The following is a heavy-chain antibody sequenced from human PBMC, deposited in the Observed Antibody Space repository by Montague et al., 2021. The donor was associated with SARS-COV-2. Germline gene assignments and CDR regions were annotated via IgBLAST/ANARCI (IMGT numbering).Heavy chain of an antibody. Sequence: SETLPLTCTVSGXSITNNIDYWAWIRRPPGKGLEWIGSIYYTGNTYYNPSLKSQVTISVVTSKNHFTLKLSSVTAAETAVYYCARLKRYFDSSGSPSAFDFWGQGTKVTVSS. D-gene: IGHD3-22*01. CDR1: GXSITNNIDY. J-gene: IGHJ3*01. CDR3: ARLKRYFDSSGSPSAFDF. CDR2: IYYTGNT. V-gene: IGHV4-39*02.